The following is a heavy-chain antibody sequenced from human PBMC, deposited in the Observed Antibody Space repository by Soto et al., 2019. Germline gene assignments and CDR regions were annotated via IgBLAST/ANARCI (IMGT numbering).Heavy chain of an antibody. D-gene: IGHD3-10*01. CDR3: ARAKLDRRGFDY. CDR2: IIPIFGTA. Sequence: SVKVSCKASGGTFSSYAISWVRQAPGQGLEWMGGIIPIFGTANYAQKFQGRVTITADKSTSTAYMELSSLRSEDTAVYYCARAKLDRRGFDYWGQGTLVTVSS. CDR1: GGTFSSYA. J-gene: IGHJ4*02. V-gene: IGHV1-69*06.